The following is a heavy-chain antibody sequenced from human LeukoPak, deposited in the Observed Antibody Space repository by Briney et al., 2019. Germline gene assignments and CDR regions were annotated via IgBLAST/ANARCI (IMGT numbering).Heavy chain of an antibody. CDR1: GGSLSSHS. J-gene: IGHJ4*02. V-gene: IGHV4-59*11. CDR3: ATGRGGTNWPSDD. Sequence: SETLSLTCTVSGGSLSSHSWSWIRQPPGTGLEWVGYIFYTGSTNYNPSLESRVTISLDTSKNEFSLKLTSVTAADTGVYYCATGRGGTNWPSDDWGQGTLVNVSS. CDR2: IFYTGST. D-gene: IGHD7-27*01.